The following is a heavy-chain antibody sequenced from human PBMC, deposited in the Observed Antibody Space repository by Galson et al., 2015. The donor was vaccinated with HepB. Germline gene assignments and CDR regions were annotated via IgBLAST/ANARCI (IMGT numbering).Heavy chain of an antibody. D-gene: IGHD2-15*01. CDR2: INHSGST. Sequence: SETLSLTCAVYGGSFSGYYWSWIRQPPGKGLEWIGEINHSGSTNYNPSLKSRVTISVDTSKNQFSLKPSSVTAADTAVYYCARRVRGVVAANPYFQHWGQGTLVTVSS. J-gene: IGHJ1*01. CDR3: ARRVRGVVAANPYFQH. CDR1: GGSFSGYY. V-gene: IGHV4-34*01.